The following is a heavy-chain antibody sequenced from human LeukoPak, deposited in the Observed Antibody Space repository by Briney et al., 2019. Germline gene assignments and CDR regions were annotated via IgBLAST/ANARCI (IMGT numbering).Heavy chain of an antibody. CDR1: GFTFSSYG. Sequence: GGSLRLSCAASGFTFSSYGMHWVHQAPGKGLEWVAVIWYDGSNKYYADSVKGRFTISRDNSKNTLYLQMNSLRAEDTAVYYCARVMRGSYMYFDYSGQGTLVTVSS. V-gene: IGHV3-33*01. D-gene: IGHD1-26*01. J-gene: IGHJ4*02. CDR2: IWYDGSNK. CDR3: ARVMRGSYMYFDY.